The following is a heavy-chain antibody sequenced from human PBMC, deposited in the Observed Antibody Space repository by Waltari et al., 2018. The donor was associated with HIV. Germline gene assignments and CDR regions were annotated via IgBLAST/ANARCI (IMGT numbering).Heavy chain of an antibody. CDR3: ASGRRGGSPDGDLDY. V-gene: IGHV1-2*04. J-gene: IGHJ4*02. D-gene: IGHD4-17*01. CDR2: INPKSGGT. Sequence: QVQLVQSGAEVKKPGASVKVSCKASGYIFSDYYMPWVRQAPGQGLEWMGWINPKSGGTKYGQKFEGWVTMTRDTSITTAYMELNRLTSDDTAVYYCASGRRGGSPDGDLDYWGQGSLVTVSS. CDR1: GYIFSDYY.